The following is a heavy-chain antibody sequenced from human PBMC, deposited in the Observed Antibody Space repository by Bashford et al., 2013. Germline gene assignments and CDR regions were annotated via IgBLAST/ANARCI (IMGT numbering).Heavy chain of an antibody. CDR3: ARDPYSSLSWFDP. D-gene: IGHD3-22*01. CDR1: GAPTSSYY. Sequence: SETLSLTCTVSGAPTSSYYWTWIRQPAGKGLEWIGRFSTSGTIDYNPSLKSRVAMSVDTSKNQFSLRLRSVTAADTAVYYCARDPYSSLSWFDPVGPGNSWSPSPQ. V-gene: IGHV4-4*07. J-gene: IGHJ5*02. CDR2: FSTSGTI.